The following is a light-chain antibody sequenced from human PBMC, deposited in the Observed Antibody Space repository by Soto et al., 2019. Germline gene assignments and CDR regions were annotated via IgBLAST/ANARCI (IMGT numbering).Light chain of an antibody. CDR2: WAS. Sequence: DIVVTQAPDSVAVSLGERATINCKSSQSSLYRSNNLNYLAWYQQKPGQPPKLLIYWASTRESGVADRFSGSGSGTDFTLTISSLQADDVAVYYGHQHYSIPFTFGPGTKVEIK. J-gene: IGKJ3*01. CDR1: QSSLYRSNNLNY. V-gene: IGKV4-1*01. CDR3: HQHYSIPFT.